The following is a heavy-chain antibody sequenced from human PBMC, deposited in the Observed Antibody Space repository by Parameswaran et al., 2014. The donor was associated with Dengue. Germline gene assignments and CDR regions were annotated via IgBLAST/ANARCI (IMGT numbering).Heavy chain of an antibody. J-gene: IGHJ4*02. D-gene: IGHD6-13*01. CDR3: ARSGSSRGALDY. Sequence: VRQAWTRLEWMGWMNPNSGNTGYAQKFQGRVTMTRNTSISTAYMELSSLRSEDTAVYYCARSGSSRGALDYWGQGTLVTVSS. V-gene: IGHV1-8*01. CDR2: MNPNSGNT.